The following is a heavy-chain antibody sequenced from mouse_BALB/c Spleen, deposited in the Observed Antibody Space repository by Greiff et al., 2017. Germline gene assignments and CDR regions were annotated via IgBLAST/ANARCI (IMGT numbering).Heavy chain of an antibody. CDR3: ARRYDGYWYFDV. J-gene: IGHJ1*01. Sequence: EVKLVESGPGLVKPSQSLSLTCSVTGYSITSGYYWNWIRQFPGNKLEWMGYISYDGSNNYNPSLKNRISITRDTSKNQFFLKLNSVTTEDTATYYCARRYDGYWYFDVWGAGTTVTVSS. CDR1: GYSITSGYY. D-gene: IGHD2-14*01. V-gene: IGHV3-6*02. CDR2: ISYDGSN.